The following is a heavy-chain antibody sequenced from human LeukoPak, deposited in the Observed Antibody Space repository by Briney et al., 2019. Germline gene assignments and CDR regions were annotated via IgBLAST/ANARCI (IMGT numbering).Heavy chain of an antibody. CDR2: LYYSGST. J-gene: IGHJ2*01. CDR3: ARVTNYRYFDL. V-gene: IGHV4-39*01. Sequence: PSGTLSLTCSVSGGSISNTDYYWGWIRQSPGKGLEWIGSLYYSGSTYSNPSLKSRLTMSVDTSKNQFSLKLTYVTASDTAVYYCARVTNYRYFDLWGRGTPVTVSS. D-gene: IGHD2-8*01. CDR1: GGSISNTDYY.